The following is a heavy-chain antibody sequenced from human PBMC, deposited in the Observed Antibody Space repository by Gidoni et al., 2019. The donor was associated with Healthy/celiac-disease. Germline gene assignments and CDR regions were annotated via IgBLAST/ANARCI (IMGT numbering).Heavy chain of an antibody. CDR1: GYTFTSYY. CDR3: ATHEDIVVVPAASSHYYGMDV. J-gene: IGHJ6*02. V-gene: IGHV1-46*01. Sequence: QVQLVQSGAEVKKPGASVTVSCKASGYTFTSYYLLWVRQGPGQGLEWMGITNPSGGSTSYAQKFQGRVTMTRDTSTSTVYMELSSLRSEDTAVYYCATHEDIVVVPAASSHYYGMDVWGQGTTVTVSS. CDR2: TNPSGGST. D-gene: IGHD2-2*01.